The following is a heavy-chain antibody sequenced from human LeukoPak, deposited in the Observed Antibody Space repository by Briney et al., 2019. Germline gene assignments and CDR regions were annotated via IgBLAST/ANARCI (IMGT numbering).Heavy chain of an antibody. V-gene: IGHV1-69*13. CDR1: EGTFGAYS. CDR2: INPIFNIL. Sequence: SVKVSCKASEGTFGAYSIDWVRQAPGQGLDWVGGINPIFNILYYAQNFQGRVTITADESTNTAYLELDSLKHGDTAVYYCAAGRRLGELFFDYWGPGTLVTVSS. J-gene: IGHJ4*02. CDR3: AAGRRLGELFFDY. D-gene: IGHD3-10*01.